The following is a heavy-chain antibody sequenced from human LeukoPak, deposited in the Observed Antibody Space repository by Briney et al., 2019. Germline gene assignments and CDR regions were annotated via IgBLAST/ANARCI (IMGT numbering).Heavy chain of an antibody. Sequence: GGSLRLSCAASGFTFSSYSMNWVRQAPGKGLEWVSSISSSSSYIYYADSVKGRFTISRDNAKNSLYLQMNSLRAEDTAVYYCARDLSGYYDFWSGYQDPSNDAFDIWGQGTMVTVSS. CDR3: ARDLSGYYDFWSGYQDPSNDAFDI. CDR1: GFTFSSYS. V-gene: IGHV3-21*01. J-gene: IGHJ3*02. D-gene: IGHD3-3*01. CDR2: ISSSSSYI.